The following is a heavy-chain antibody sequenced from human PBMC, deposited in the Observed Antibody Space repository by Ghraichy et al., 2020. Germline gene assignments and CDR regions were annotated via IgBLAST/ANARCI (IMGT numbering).Heavy chain of an antibody. J-gene: IGHJ6*03. V-gene: IGHV1-2*02. Sequence: ASVKVSCKASGYTFSDYYLHWVRQAPGQGLEWMGWINPNTGVTNYAQKFQGRITMTRDTFISTGYMELDGLTSDDTAVYYCARDITSFGGNMDVWGKGTTVTVSS. D-gene: IGHD3-3*01. CDR1: GYTFSDYY. CDR3: ARDITSFGGNMDV. CDR2: INPNTGVT.